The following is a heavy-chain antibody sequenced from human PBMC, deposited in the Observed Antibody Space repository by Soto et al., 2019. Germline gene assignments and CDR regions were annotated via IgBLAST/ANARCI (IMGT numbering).Heavy chain of an antibody. CDR2: ISGSGGST. CDR3: AKDLRVFGVVIRLRGAFDI. D-gene: IGHD3-3*01. CDR1: GFTFSSYA. J-gene: IGHJ3*02. Sequence: GGSLRLSCAASGFTFSSYAMSWVRQAPGKGLEWVSAISGSGGSTYYADSVKGRFTISRDNSKNTLYLQMNSLRAEDTAVYYCAKDLRVFGVVIRLRGAFDIWGQGTMVTV. V-gene: IGHV3-23*01.